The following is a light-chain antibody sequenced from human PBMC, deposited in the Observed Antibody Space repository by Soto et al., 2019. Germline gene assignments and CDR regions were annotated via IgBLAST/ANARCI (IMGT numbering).Light chain of an antibody. J-gene: IGLJ1*01. CDR3: CSYAGGTIFGV. CDR1: ISYVGFYKL. Sequence: QSVLTQPASVSGYPGQSITISFTRTISYVGFYKLVSCYQQHPRKVPKLIISEDNKRPSGVSNRFSGAKSGNTASLTISVLQAEDEADYYCCSYAGGTIFGVFGTGTKVTVL. V-gene: IGLV2-23*02. CDR2: EDN.